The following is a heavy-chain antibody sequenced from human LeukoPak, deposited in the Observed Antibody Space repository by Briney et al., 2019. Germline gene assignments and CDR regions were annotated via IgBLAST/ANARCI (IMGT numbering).Heavy chain of an antibody. Sequence: GGSLRLSCAASGFTVSSNHMSWVRQAPGKGLEWVSVIYSGGSTYYADSVKGRFTISRDNSKNTLYLQMNSLRAEDTAVYYCARADYDDGSGYFDYWGQGTLVTVSS. CDR2: IYSGGST. CDR1: GFTVSSNH. J-gene: IGHJ4*02. CDR3: ARADYDDGSGYFDY. V-gene: IGHV3-66*01. D-gene: IGHD3-22*01.